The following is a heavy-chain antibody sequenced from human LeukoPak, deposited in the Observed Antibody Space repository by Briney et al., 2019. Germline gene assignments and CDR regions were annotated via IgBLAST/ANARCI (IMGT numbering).Heavy chain of an antibody. J-gene: IGHJ5*02. CDR3: ARVIEVPAAIDGWFDP. CDR2: IYYSGST. CDR1: GGSISSYY. Sequence: PSETLSLTCTVSGGSISSYYWSWIRQHPGKGLEWIGYIYYSGSTNYNPSLKSRVTISVDTSNNQFSLKLSSVTAADTAVYYCARVIEVPAAIDGWFDPWGQGTLVTVSS. D-gene: IGHD2-2*02. V-gene: IGHV4-59*01.